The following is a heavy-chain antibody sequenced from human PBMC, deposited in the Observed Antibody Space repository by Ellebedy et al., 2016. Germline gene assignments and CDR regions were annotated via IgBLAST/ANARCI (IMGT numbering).Heavy chain of an antibody. CDR2: ISSSGSTI. J-gene: IGHJ6*02. CDR3: ARDRPRGYGEIIYYYGMDV. V-gene: IGHV3-48*04. D-gene: IGHD4-17*01. CDR1: GFTFSTYC. Sequence: GGSLRLXXAASGFTFSTYCMNWVRQAPGKGLEWISYISSSGSTIYYADSVKGRFTISRDNAKNSLFLHMNSLGADDTAVYFCARDRPRGYGEIIYYYGMDVWGQGTTVTISS.